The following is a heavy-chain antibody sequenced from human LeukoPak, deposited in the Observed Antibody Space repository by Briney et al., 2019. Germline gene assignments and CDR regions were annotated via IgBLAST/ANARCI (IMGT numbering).Heavy chain of an antibody. Sequence: PSQTLSLTCTVSGGSISSGDYYWSWIRQPPGKGLEWIGYIYYSGSTYSNPSLKSRVTISVDTSKNQFSLKLSSVTAADTAVYYCAAGIGTSRWYPNLSFDYWGQGTLVTVSS. J-gene: IGHJ4*02. CDR3: AAGIGTSRWYPNLSFDY. D-gene: IGHD2-15*01. V-gene: IGHV4-30-4*01. CDR1: GGSISSGDYY. CDR2: IYYSGST.